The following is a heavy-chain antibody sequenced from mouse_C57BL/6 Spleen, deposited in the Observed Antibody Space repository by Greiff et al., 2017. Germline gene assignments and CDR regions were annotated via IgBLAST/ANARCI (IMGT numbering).Heavy chain of an antibody. CDR1: GYTFTSYW. D-gene: IGHD2-2*01. CDR2: INPSNGGT. J-gene: IGHJ4*01. V-gene: IGHV1-53*01. Sequence: QVQLQQPGTELVKPGASVKLSCKASGYTFTSYWMYWVKQRPGQGLEWIGNINPSNGGTNYNEKFKSKATLTVDKSSSTAYMQLSSLTSEDSAVYYCARSDYYGYDVDYAMDYWGQGTSVTVSS. CDR3: ARSDYYGYDVDYAMDY.